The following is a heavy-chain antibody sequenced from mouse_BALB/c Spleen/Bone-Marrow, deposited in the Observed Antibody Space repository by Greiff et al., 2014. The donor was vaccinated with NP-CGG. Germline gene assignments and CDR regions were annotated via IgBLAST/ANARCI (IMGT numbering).Heavy chain of an antibody. J-gene: IGHJ4*01. Sequence: EVHLVQSGGGLVKPGGSLKLSCTASGFTFSDYYMYWVRQTPEKRLEGVATIIHGGIYTYLPDSVKGRFTISRDNAKNNLYLQMSSLKSEDTAMYYCARSGEKYGALDYSGQGTSVTVSS. CDR3: ARSGEKYGALDY. V-gene: IGHV5-4*02. D-gene: IGHD1-1*02. CDR1: GFTFSDYY. CDR2: IIHGGIYT.